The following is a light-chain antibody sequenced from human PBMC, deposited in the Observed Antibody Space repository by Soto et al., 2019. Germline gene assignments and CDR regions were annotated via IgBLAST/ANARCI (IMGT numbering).Light chain of an antibody. Sequence: QSALTQPASVSGSPGQSITISCTGTSSDIGGYNYVSWYQLHPGKPPKLMIYDVSIRPSGVSNRFSGSKSGNKASLTISGLQAEDETDDYCSSYTSSSSVIFGGGTKLTVL. V-gene: IGLV2-14*03. CDR1: SSDIGGYNY. CDR2: DVS. CDR3: SSYTSSSSVI. J-gene: IGLJ2*01.